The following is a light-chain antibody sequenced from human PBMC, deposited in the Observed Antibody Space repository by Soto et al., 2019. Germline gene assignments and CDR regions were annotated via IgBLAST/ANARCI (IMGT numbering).Light chain of an antibody. V-gene: IGLV1-40*01. Sequence: QAVVTQPPSVSGAPGQRVTISCTGSSSNIGAGYDVHWYQQLPGTAPKLLIYGNSNRPSGVPDRFSGSKSGTSASLAITGLQAGDEADYYCQSFDSSLGGSVFGGGTKVPVL. CDR3: QSFDSSLGGSV. J-gene: IGLJ2*01. CDR2: GNS. CDR1: SSNIGAGYD.